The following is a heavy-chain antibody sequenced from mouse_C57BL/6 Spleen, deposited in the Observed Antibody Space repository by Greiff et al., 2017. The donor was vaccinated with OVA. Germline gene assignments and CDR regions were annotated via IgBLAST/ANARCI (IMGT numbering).Heavy chain of an antibody. CDR3: AEICYGSSYDWDYDV. V-gene: IGHV1-82*01. CDR2: IYPGDGDP. D-gene: IGHD1-1*01. Sequence: LQESGPELVKPGASVKISCKASGYAFSSSWMNWVKQRPGKGLEWIGRIYPGDGDPNYNGKFKGKATLTADTSSSTAYMQLSSLTSEDSAVYFCAEICYGSSYDWDYDVWGTGTTVTVSS. J-gene: IGHJ1*03. CDR1: GYAFSSSW.